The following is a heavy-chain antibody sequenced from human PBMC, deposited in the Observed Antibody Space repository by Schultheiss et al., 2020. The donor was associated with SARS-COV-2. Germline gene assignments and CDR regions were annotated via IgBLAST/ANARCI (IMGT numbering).Heavy chain of an antibody. V-gene: IGHV4-31*03. J-gene: IGHJ3*02. CDR1: GGSISSGGYY. CDR3: ARDTVGINAFDI. CDR2: ISYSGST. Sequence: SETLSLTCTVSGGSISSGGYYWSWIRQHPGKGLEWVGYISYSGSTYYNPSLKSRVTISVDTSKNQFSLKLSSVTAADTAVYYCARDTVGINAFDIWGQGTMVTVSS. D-gene: IGHD1-26*01.